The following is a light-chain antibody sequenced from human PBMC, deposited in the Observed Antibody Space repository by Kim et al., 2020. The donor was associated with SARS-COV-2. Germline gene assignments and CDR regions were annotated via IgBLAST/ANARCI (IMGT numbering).Light chain of an antibody. CDR2: GAS. CDR1: HRVSSNY. CDR3: QRYGSSPLT. V-gene: IGKV3-20*01. J-gene: IGKJ4*01. Sequence: SPEERATPSCTASHRVSSNYLSWYQQKPGQAPRLLIYGASSRATGIPDRFSGGGSGTDFSLTISRLGPEDIAVFYCQRYGSSPLTFGGGTKVDIK.